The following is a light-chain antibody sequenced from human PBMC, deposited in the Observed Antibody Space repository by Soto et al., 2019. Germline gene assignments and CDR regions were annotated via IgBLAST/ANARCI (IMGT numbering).Light chain of an antibody. V-gene: IGKV1-9*01. CDR1: QGSSSY. CDR2: AAS. CDR3: QQLNSYPT. J-gene: IGKJ1*01. Sequence: DIQLTQSPSFLSASVGDRVTITCRASQGSSSYLAWYQQKPGKAPKLLMYAASTLQSGVPSRFSGSGSGTEFTLTISSLQPEDFATYYCQQLNSYPTFGQGTKVEIK.